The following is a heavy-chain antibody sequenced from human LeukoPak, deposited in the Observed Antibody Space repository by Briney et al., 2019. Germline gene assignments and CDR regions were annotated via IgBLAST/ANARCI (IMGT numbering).Heavy chain of an antibody. V-gene: IGHV3-30*02. CDR2: IHNDGTMG. Sequence: PGGSLRLSCATSGCTFSRLGMQWVRQAPGKGLEWVAVIHNDGTMGQYADSVKGRFTISKDFSRNTLHLQMHSLRDDDTAVYYCAKEGDEFRGYLDVWGKGTTVTVYS. J-gene: IGHJ6*04. D-gene: IGHD5-12*01. CDR3: AKEGDEFRGYLDV. CDR1: GCTFSRLG.